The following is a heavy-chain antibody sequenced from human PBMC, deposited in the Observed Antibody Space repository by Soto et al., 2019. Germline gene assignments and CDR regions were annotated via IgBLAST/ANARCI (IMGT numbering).Heavy chain of an antibody. V-gene: IGHV4-34*01. Sequence: QVQLQQWGAGLLKPSETLSLTCAVYGGSFSGYYWSWIRQPPGKGLEWIGEINHSGSTNYNPSLKSRVTISVDTSKNQFSLKLSSVTAADTAVYYCARAGSSWYLIWFDPWGQGTLVTVSS. CDR1: GGSFSGYY. CDR2: INHSGST. J-gene: IGHJ5*02. D-gene: IGHD6-13*01. CDR3: ARAGSSWYLIWFDP.